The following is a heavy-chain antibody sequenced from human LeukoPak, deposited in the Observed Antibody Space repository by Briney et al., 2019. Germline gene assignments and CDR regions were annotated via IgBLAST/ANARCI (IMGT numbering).Heavy chain of an antibody. CDR3: AKSRTTVNWLDP. D-gene: IGHD4-17*01. CDR1: GFTFSTYA. CDR2: ISGSGGST. J-gene: IGHJ5*02. V-gene: IGHV3-23*01. Sequence: PGGSLRLSCAASGFTFSTYAMTWVRQAPGKGLEWVSAISGSGGSTYYADSVKGRFTISRDNSKNALYLQMNSLRAEDTAVYYCAKSRTTVNWLDPWGQGTLVTVSS.